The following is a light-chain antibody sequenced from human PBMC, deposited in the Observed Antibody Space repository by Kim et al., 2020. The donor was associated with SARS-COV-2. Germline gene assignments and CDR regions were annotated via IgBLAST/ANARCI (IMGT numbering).Light chain of an antibody. J-gene: IGLJ3*02. V-gene: IGLV1-44*01. CDR1: SSNIGINI. CDR3: AAWDDSLNGLV. Sequence: GRRVTISCSGSSSNIGINIVNWYQQVPGTAPKFLISTDNQRPSGVPDRFSASKSGTSASLAISGLQSEDEADYYCAAWDDSLNGLVFGVGTQLTVL. CDR2: TDN.